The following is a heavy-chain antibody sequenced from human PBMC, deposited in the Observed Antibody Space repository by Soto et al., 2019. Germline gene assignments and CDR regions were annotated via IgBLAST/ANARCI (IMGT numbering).Heavy chain of an antibody. Sequence: GESLKISCKGSGYSFTSYWIGWVRQMPGKGLEWMGIIYPGDSDTRYSPSFQGQVTISADKSISTAYLQWSSLKAFDIAMYYCARLVGSDYYYMDVWGKGTTVTVSS. J-gene: IGHJ6*03. CDR2: IYPGDSDT. V-gene: IGHV5-51*01. CDR1: GYSFTSYW. CDR3: ARLVGSDYYYMDV. D-gene: IGHD6-25*01.